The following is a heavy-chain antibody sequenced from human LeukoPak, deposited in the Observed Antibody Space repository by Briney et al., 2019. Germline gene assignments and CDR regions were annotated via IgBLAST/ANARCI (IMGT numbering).Heavy chain of an antibody. D-gene: IGHD2-2*01. CDR1: GFTFSSYG. J-gene: IGHJ5*02. CDR3: ARDPTYLLPFSYWFDP. V-gene: IGHV3-33*01. Sequence: GGSLRLSCAASGFTFSSYGMHWVRQAPGKGLEWVAGIWYDGSNKYYADSVKGRFTISRDNSKNTLYLQMNSLRAEDTAVYYCARDPTYLLPFSYWFDPWGQGTLVTVSS. CDR2: IWYDGSNK.